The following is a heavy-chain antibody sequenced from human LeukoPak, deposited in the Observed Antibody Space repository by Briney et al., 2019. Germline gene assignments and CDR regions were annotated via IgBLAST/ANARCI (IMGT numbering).Heavy chain of an antibody. CDR2: IYYSGST. CDR1: GGSFSGYY. Sequence: SETLSLTCAVYGGSFSGYYWSWIRQPPGKGLEWIGSIYYSGSTYYNPSLKSRVTISVDTSKNQFSLKLSSVTAADTAVYYCARRPLGYCSGGSCSQYYFDYWGQGTLVTVSS. D-gene: IGHD2-15*01. CDR3: ARRPLGYCSGGSCSQYYFDY. J-gene: IGHJ4*02. V-gene: IGHV4-34*01.